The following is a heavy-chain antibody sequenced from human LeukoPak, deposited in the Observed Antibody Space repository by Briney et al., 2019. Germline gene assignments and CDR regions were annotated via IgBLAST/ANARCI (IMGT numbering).Heavy chain of an antibody. J-gene: IGHJ1*01. CDR1: EFTFSSYS. CDR3: AKDMSTGSSWYGVFQH. D-gene: IGHD6-13*01. Sequence: PGGSLRLSCAGSEFTFSSYSMHWVRQAPGKGLEWVSSIDGSSSDIYYADSVKGRFTISRDNSKNTLYLQMNSLRAEDTAVYYCAKDMSTGSSWYGVFQHWGQGTLVTVSS. V-gene: IGHV3-21*04. CDR2: IDGSSSDI.